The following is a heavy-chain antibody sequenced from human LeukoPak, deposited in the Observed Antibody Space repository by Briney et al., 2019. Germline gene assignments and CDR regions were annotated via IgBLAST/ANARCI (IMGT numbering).Heavy chain of an antibody. J-gene: IGHJ4*02. V-gene: IGHV3-23*01. D-gene: IGHD3-22*01. Sequence: GGSLRLSCAASGLTFSSYAMSWVRQAPGKGLEWVSAISGSGGSTYYADSVKGRFTISRDNSKNTLYLQMNSLRAEDTAVYYCASTGGHSSGHYYPGYWGQGTLVTVSS. CDR3: ASTGGHSSGHYYPGY. CDR1: GLTFSSYA. CDR2: ISGSGGST.